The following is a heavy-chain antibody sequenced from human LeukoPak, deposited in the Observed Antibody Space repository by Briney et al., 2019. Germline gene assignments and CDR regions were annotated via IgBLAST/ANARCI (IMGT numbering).Heavy chain of an antibody. CDR1: GYTFTGYY. Sequence: AASVKVSCKASGYTFTGYYMHWVRQAPGQGLAWMGWINPNSGGTNYAQKFQGRVTMTRDTSISTAYMELSRLRSDDTAVYYCARAPHFDWLLGDFDYWGQGTLVTVSS. V-gene: IGHV1-2*02. D-gene: IGHD3-9*01. J-gene: IGHJ4*02. CDR2: INPNSGGT. CDR3: ARAPHFDWLLGDFDY.